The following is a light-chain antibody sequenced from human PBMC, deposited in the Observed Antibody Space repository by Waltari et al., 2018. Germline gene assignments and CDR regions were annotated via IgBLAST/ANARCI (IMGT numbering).Light chain of an antibody. CDR3: CSYAGSDTWV. CDR1: SRYVGSHDFNL. Sequence: QSALTQPASVSGSPGQSITIPCTGTSRYVGSHDFNLVAWYQQHPGKAPKLMIYEGNKRPSGVSSRFSGSKSGNTASLTISGLQAEDEADYYCCSYAGSDTWVFGGGTKLTVL. J-gene: IGLJ3*02. V-gene: IGLV2-23*01. CDR2: EGN.